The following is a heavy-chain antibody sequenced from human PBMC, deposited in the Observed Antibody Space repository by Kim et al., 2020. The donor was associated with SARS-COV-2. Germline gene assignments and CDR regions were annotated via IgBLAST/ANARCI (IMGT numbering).Heavy chain of an antibody. CDR1: GGSVSSGSYY. J-gene: IGHJ6*02. CDR3: ARGRFETYSGYAAYYYYYYGMDV. Sequence: SETLSLTCTVSGGSVSSGSYYWSWIRQPPGKGLEWIGYIYYSGSTNYNPSLKSRVTISVDTSKNQFSLKLSSVTAADTAVYYCARGRFETYSGYAAYYYYYYGMDVWGQGTTVTVSS. CDR2: IYYSGST. D-gene: IGHD5-12*01. V-gene: IGHV4-61*01.